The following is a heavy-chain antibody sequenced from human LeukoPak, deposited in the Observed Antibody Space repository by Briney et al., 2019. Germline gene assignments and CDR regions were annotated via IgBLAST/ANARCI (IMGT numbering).Heavy chain of an antibody. Sequence: GGSLRLSCAASGFTVSSNYMSWVRQTPGKGLEWVSVIYSGGSTYYADSVKGRFTISRDNSKNTLYLQMNSLRAEDTAVYYCARDSPLTGDNYWGQGTLVTVSS. J-gene: IGHJ4*02. D-gene: IGHD7-27*01. CDR3: ARDSPLTGDNY. CDR2: IYSGGST. V-gene: IGHV3-66*02. CDR1: GFTVSSNY.